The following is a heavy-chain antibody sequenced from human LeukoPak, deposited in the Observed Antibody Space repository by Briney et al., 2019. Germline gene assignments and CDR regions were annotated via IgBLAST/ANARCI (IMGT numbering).Heavy chain of an antibody. V-gene: IGHV3-33*01. CDR3: ARETVTPDAFDI. CDR2: IWYDGSNK. D-gene: IGHD4-17*01. CDR1: GFTFRTYG. Sequence: PGRSLRLSCAASGFTFRTYGMHWVRQAPGKGLEWVAVIWYDGSNKYYADSVKGRFTISRDNSKNTLYLQMNSLRAEDTAVYYCARETVTPDAFDIWGQGAMVTVSS. J-gene: IGHJ3*02.